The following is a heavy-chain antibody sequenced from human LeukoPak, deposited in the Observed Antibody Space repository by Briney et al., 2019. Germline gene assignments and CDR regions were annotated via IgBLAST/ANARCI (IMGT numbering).Heavy chain of an antibody. D-gene: IGHD6-13*01. V-gene: IGHV1-2*02. CDR2: INPNTGGT. J-gene: IGHJ4*02. CDR1: GYSFTVNF. Sequence: ASVKVSCKTSGYSFTVNFLYWVRQAPGQGLEWMGWINPNTGGTNYALKFQGRVTMTRDTSSSTAYMELTRLTSDDTAVYYCARGGVPSQQLDYWGPGTLVSVSS. CDR3: ARGGVPSQQLDY.